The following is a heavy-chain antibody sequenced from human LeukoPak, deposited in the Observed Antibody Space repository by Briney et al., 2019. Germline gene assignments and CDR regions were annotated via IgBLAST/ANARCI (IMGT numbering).Heavy chain of an antibody. J-gene: IGHJ3*02. V-gene: IGHV5-51*01. CDR3: ARLVSGIVVVPDAFDI. Sequence: GESLKISCKGSGCSFTSYWIGWVRQMPGKGLEWMGIIYPGDSDTRYSPSFQGQVTISADKSISTAYLQWSSLKASDTAMYYCARLVSGIVVVPDAFDIWGQGTMVTVSS. CDR1: GCSFTSYW. D-gene: IGHD2-2*01. CDR2: IYPGDSDT.